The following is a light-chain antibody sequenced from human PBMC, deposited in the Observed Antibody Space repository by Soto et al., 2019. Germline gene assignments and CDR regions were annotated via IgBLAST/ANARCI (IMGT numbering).Light chain of an antibody. V-gene: IGKV3-20*01. J-gene: IGKJ2*01. CDR1: QSVSNNY. CDR3: QQYGSSPYA. Sequence: EIVLTQSPGTLSLSAGERATLSCRASQSVSNNYLAWYQQRLGQAPRLLIHGASIRATGIPDRFSGSGSGTDFTLTISRLEPEDFAVYYCQQYGSSPYAFGQGTKVEIK. CDR2: GAS.